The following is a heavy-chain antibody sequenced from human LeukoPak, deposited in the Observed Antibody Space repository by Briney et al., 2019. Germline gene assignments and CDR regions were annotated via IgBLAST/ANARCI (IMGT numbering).Heavy chain of an antibody. D-gene: IGHD3-3*01. J-gene: IGHJ2*01. V-gene: IGHV4-59*01. CDR1: GGSISNYY. Sequence: SETLSLTCTVSGGSISNYYWSWIRQPPGKGLEWIGYIYYSGSTNYNPSLKSRVTISVDTSKNQFSLKLSSVTAADTAVYYCASVDFWSGYWRYFDLWGRGTLVTVSS. CDR3: ASVDFWSGYWRYFDL. CDR2: IYYSGST.